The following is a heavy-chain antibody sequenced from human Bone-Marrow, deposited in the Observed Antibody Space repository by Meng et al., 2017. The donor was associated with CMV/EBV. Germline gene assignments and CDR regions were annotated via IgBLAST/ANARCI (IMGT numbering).Heavy chain of an antibody. CDR2: VFYSGLT. CDR3: AAGSAPRPGY. V-gene: IGHV4-59*01. Sequence: SETLSLTCTVSGASISRYYWSWIRQPPGKGLEWLGYVFYSGLTNYNPSLKSRLTISVDPSKHHFYLNLKSVTAADTAVYYCAAGSAPRPGYWGQGTRVTGSS. CDR1: GASISRYY. J-gene: IGHJ4*02. D-gene: IGHD3-10*01.